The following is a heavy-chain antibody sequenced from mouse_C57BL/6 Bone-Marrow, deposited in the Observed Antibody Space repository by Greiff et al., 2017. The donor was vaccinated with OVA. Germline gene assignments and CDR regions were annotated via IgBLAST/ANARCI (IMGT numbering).Heavy chain of an antibody. Sequence: QVQLQQSGAELVKPGASVKLSCKASGYTFTSYWMHWVKQRPGQGLEWIGMIPPNSGSTNYNEKFKSKATLTVDKSSSTAYMQLSSLTSEDSAVYYCARPGTGFAYWGQGTLVTVSA. J-gene: IGHJ3*01. V-gene: IGHV1-64*01. D-gene: IGHD4-1*01. CDR2: IPPNSGST. CDR3: ARPGTGFAY. CDR1: GYTFTSYW.